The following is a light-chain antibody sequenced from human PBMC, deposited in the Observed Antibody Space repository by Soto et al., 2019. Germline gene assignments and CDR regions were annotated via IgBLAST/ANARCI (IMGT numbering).Light chain of an antibody. CDR2: GAS. J-gene: IGKJ5*01. CDR3: LQHNSYLIT. CDR1: QGISNY. Sequence: IQLTQSPPSLSATVGDRVTITCRASQGISNYLVWYQQKPGKAPNLLIYGASTLQSGVPSRFSGSGSGTDFTLTISSLQPEDFATYYCLQHNSYLITFGQGTRLEIK. V-gene: IGKV1-9*01.